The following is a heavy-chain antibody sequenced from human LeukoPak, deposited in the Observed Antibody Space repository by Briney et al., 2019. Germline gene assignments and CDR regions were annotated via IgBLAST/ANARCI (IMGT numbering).Heavy chain of an antibody. CDR2: IIPIFGTA. J-gene: IGHJ3*02. V-gene: IGHV1-69*05. D-gene: IGHD1-26*01. Sequence: GASVKVSCKASGGTFSSCAISWVRQAPGQGLEWMGGIIPIFGTANYAQKFQGRVTITTDESTSTAYMELSSLRSEDTAVYYCARATLVGATFPHAFDIWGQGTMVTVSS. CDR3: ARATLVGATFPHAFDI. CDR1: GGTFSSCA.